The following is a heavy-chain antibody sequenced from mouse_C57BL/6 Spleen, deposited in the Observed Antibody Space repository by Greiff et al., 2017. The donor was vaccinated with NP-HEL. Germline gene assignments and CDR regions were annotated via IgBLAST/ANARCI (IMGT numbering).Heavy chain of an antibody. CDR3: ARPGHWYFDV. V-gene: IGHV1-53*01. CDR2: INPSNGGT. J-gene: IGHJ1*03. Sequence: VQRVESGTELVKPGASVKLSCKASGYTFTSYWMHWVKQRPGQGLEWIGNINPSNGGTNYNEKFKSKATLTVDKSSSTAYMQLSSLTSEDSAVYYCARPGHWYFDVWGTGTTVTVSS. CDR1: GYTFTSYW. D-gene: IGHD3-1*01.